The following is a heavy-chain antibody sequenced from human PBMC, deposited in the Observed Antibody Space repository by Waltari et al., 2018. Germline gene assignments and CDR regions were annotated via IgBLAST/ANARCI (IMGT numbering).Heavy chain of an antibody. D-gene: IGHD1-26*01. CDR2: IYYSGST. Sequence: QVQLQESGPGLVKPSETLSLTCTVSGGSISSYYWSWIRQPPGKGLEWIGYIYYSGSTNYNPSLKGRVTIAVDTSKNQFSLKLSSVTAADTDVYYCARDLGWELLGFDYWGQGTLVTVSS. CDR1: GGSISSYY. V-gene: IGHV4-59*01. CDR3: ARDLGWELLGFDY. J-gene: IGHJ4*02.